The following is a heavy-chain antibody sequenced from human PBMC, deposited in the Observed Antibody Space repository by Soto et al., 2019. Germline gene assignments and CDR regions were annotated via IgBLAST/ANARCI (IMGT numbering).Heavy chain of an antibody. V-gene: IGHV4-39*01. J-gene: IGHJ4*02. CDR2: FFYSGST. CDR3: ARHGGVAAGSHYGDFDY. Sequence: SETLSLTCTVSGGSISSSSYYWGWIRQPPGKGLEWIGSFFYSGSTYYNPSLKSRVTISVDTSKNQFSLRLSSVTAADTAVYYCARHGGVAAGSHYGDFDYWGQGTLVTVSS. CDR1: GGSISSSSYY. D-gene: IGHD3-16*01.